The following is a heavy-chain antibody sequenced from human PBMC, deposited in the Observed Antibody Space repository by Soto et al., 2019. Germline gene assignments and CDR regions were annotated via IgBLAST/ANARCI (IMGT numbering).Heavy chain of an antibody. CDR2: MNPKSGGA. J-gene: IGHJ3*02. D-gene: IGHD5-18*01. Sequence: ASVKVSCKTSGYTFTDYYTHWVRQAPGQGLEWMGWMNPKSGGAYFAQKFQGRVTLTRDTSIGTAYIEVNSLTSDDTAVYFCTGENIENSDGLYDAFDIWGQGTTVTVSS. V-gene: IGHV1-2*02. CDR3: TGENIENSDGLYDAFDI. CDR1: GYTFTDYY.